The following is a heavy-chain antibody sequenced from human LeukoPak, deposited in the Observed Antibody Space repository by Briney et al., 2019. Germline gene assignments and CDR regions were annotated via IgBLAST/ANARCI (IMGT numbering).Heavy chain of an antibody. CDR3: AKDGGNWNNRKAFDI. CDR1: VFIFSTYD. CDR2: ISGSGINT. V-gene: IGHV3-23*01. Sequence: GGSLRLSCAVSVFIFSTYDMSWVRQAPGKGLEWVSGISGSGINTYYVGSVQGRFTISRDNSKNTLYLQMNSLRAEDTAMYYCAKDGGNWNNRKAFDIWGQGTMVTVSS. J-gene: IGHJ3*02. D-gene: IGHD1/OR15-1a*01.